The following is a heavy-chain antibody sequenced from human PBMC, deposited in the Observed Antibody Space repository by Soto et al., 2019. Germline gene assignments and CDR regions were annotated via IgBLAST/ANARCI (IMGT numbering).Heavy chain of an antibody. CDR1: GYTFTGYY. D-gene: IGHD2-21*01. V-gene: IGHV1-2*02. Sequence: ASVKGSCKASGYTFTGYYMHWVRQAPGQGLEWMGWINPNSGGTNYAQKFQGRVTMTRDTSISTAYMELSRLRSDDTAVYYCARDHSEFRVPEYGMDVWGQGTTVTVSS. CDR2: INPNSGGT. CDR3: ARDHSEFRVPEYGMDV. J-gene: IGHJ6*02.